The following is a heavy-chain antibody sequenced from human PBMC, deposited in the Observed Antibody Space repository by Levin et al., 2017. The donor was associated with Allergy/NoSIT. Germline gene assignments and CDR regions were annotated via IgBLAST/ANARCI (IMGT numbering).Heavy chain of an antibody. D-gene: IGHD6-13*01. Sequence: ASVKVSCKASGYTFTSYAMNWVRQAPGQGLEWMGWINTNTGNPTYAQGFTGRFVFSLDTSVSTAYLQISSLKAEDTAVYYCARGDQKPQIAAAAPDYWGQGTLVTVSS. CDR2: INTNTGNP. V-gene: IGHV7-4-1*02. CDR3: ARGDQKPQIAAAAPDY. CDR1: GYTFTSYA. J-gene: IGHJ4*02.